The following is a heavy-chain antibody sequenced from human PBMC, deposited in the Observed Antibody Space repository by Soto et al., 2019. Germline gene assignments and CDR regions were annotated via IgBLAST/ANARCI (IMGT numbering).Heavy chain of an antibody. CDR1: GFTFSSYA. CDR3: AKAHCSSPNCEGDY. CDR2: ISGSGGII. D-gene: IGHD2-2*01. V-gene: IGHV3-23*01. J-gene: IGHJ4*02. Sequence: EVQLLESGGGLVQPGGSLRLSCAASGFTFSSYAMSWVRQAPGKGLEWVSLISGSGGIIYYADSVKGRFTISRDNSNNTLYLQMYSLRAEDTAVYYCAKAHCSSPNCEGDYWGQRTLVTVSS.